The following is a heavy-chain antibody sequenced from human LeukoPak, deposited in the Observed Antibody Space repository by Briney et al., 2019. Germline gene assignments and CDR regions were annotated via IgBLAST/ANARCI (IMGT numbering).Heavy chain of an antibody. Sequence: GGSLRLSCAGSGFTFSSHWMNWVRLAPGKGLEWVANIKQDGSEKYYVDSVKGRFTISRDNAKNSLYLQMNSLRAEDTAVYYCARVTPPRFLEWLEPGGYYFDYWGQGTLVTVSS. D-gene: IGHD3-3*01. CDR2: IKQDGSEK. CDR3: ARVTPPRFLEWLEPGGYYFDY. CDR1: GFTFSSHW. V-gene: IGHV3-7*01. J-gene: IGHJ4*02.